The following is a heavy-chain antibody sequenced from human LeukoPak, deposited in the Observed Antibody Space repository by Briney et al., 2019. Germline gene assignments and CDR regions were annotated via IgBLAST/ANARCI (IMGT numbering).Heavy chain of an antibody. Sequence: GASVKVSCKASGYTFTSYGISWVRQAPGQGLEWMGWISAYNGNTNYAQKLQGRVTMTTDTSTSTAYMELRSLRSDATAVYYCAREGGPGGSPWVGFDYWGQGTLVTVSS. V-gene: IGHV1-18*01. D-gene: IGHD1-26*01. CDR2: ISAYNGNT. J-gene: IGHJ4*02. CDR1: GYTFTSYG. CDR3: AREGGPGGSPWVGFDY.